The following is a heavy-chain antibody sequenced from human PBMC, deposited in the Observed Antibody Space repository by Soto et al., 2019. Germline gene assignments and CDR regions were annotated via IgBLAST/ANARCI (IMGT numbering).Heavy chain of an antibody. V-gene: IGHV1-18*04. J-gene: IGHJ4*02. Sequence: QVQLVQSGAEVKKPGASVKVSCKASGYTFTSYGFSWVRQAPGQGLEWMGGISAYDGNTNYAQKFQDRLTMPTDTSTSTAYMELRSLRFDDTAVYYCARDTPRGWELPLDYWGQGTLVTVSS. CDR3: ARDTPRGWELPLDY. CDR1: GYTFTSYG. CDR2: ISAYDGNT. D-gene: IGHD1-7*01.